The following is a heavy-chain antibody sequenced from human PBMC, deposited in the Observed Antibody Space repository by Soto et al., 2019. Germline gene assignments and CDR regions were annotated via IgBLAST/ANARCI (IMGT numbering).Heavy chain of an antibody. Sequence: QVQLLESGPGLVKPSQTLSLTCSVSGDSISTVDYFWAWVRQPPGQALKYIGYIYKSATTYYNPSFESQGAFSLGTSKSQFSLIVTSLTAADTAVYFCARGRYCLSGRCFPNWFDSWGQGTLVTVSS. V-gene: IGHV4-30-4*01. CDR1: GDSISTVDYF. CDR3: ARGRYCLSGRCFPNWFDS. J-gene: IGHJ5*01. CDR2: IYKSATT. D-gene: IGHD2-15*01.